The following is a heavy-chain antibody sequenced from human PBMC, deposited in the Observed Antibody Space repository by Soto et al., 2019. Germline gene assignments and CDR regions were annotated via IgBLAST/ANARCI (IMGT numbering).Heavy chain of an antibody. CDR1: GGTFSSYT. D-gene: IGHD6-13*01. CDR2: IIPILGIA. CDR3: ARETREGSSWYLLFFDY. J-gene: IGHJ4*02. V-gene: IGHV1-69*08. Sequence: QVQLVQSGAEVKKPGSSVKVSCKASGGTFSSYTISWVRQAPGQGLEWMGRIIPILGIANYAQKFQGRVTITADKSTSTAYMELNSLRSEDTAVYYCARETREGSSWYLLFFDYWGQGTLVTVSS.